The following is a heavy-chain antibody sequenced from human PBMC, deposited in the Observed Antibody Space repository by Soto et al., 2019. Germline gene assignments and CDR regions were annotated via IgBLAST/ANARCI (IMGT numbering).Heavy chain of an antibody. CDR1: GFTFDDYA. V-gene: IGHV3-9*01. Sequence: GGSLRLSCAASGFTFDDYAMHWVRQAPGKGLEWVSGISWNSGSIGYADSVKGRFTISRDNAKNSLYLQMNSLRAEDTALYYCAKDLDSSSFSPTDPGYMDVSGKATTVTVSS. D-gene: IGHD6-6*01. CDR2: ISWNSGSI. J-gene: IGHJ6*03. CDR3: AKDLDSSSFSPTDPGYMDV.